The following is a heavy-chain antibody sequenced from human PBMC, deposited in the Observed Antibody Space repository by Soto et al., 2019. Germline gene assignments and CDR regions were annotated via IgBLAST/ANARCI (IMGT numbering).Heavy chain of an antibody. CDR3: ARGDATKLAVTTYYAMDV. J-gene: IGHJ6*02. Sequence: QVQLVQSGAEVKKPGSSVKVSCKASGGSLSNYGISWVRQAPGQGLEWMGAIIPVFGTPNYAQKFQDRVTITADESTTTVYMEVRSLTSEDTAVYYCARGDATKLAVTTYYAMDVWGQGTTVTVSS. CDR2: IIPVFGTP. CDR1: GGSLSNYG. D-gene: IGHD4-17*01. V-gene: IGHV1-69*12.